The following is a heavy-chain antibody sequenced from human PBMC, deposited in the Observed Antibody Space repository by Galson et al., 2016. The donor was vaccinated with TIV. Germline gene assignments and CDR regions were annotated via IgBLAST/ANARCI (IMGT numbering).Heavy chain of an antibody. D-gene: IGHD6-19*01. J-gene: IGHJ5*02. V-gene: IGHV4-4*07. CDR1: GGSISSYY. Sequence: SETLSLTCTVSGGSISSYYWSWIRQPAGKGLEWIGRIYSSGSTKYNTSLKCRVTMSVDTSKNQFSLNLKSVTAADTAVYYCARQSLAVAGAPFDPWGQGTLVTVSS. CDR3: ARQSLAVAGAPFDP. CDR2: IYSSGST.